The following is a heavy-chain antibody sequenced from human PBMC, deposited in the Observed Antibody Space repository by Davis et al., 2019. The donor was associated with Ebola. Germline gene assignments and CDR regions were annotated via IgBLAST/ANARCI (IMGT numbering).Heavy chain of an antibody. D-gene: IGHD5-24*01. CDR1: GGSISSYY. CDR2: IYTSGST. J-gene: IGHJ4*02. CDR3: ARERKGDGYAGCDY. Sequence: PSETLSLTCTVSGGSISSYYWTWIRQPAGRGLEWIGRIYTSGSTNYNPSLKSRVTMSVDTSKNQISLQLTSVTAADTAVYYCARERKGDGYAGCDYWGQGTLVTVSS. V-gene: IGHV4-4*07.